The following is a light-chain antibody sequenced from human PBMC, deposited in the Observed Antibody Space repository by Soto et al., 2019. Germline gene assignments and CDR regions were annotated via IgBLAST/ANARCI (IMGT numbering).Light chain of an antibody. CDR1: QGISNY. CDR2: SAS. CDR3: QKHNSAPWT. V-gene: IGKV1-27*01. Sequence: DIPMTQSPSSLSASVGDRVTITCRASQGISNYLAWYQQKPGTVPKLLIYSASTLQSGVPSRFSGSGSGTDFTLTISSLQPEDVATYYCQKHNSAPWTFGQGTKVEIK. J-gene: IGKJ1*01.